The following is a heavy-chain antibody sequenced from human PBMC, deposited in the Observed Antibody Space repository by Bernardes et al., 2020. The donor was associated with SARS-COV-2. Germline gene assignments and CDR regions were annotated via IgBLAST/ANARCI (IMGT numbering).Heavy chain of an antibody. CDR2: ISWNSGSI. V-gene: IGHV3-9*01. J-gene: IGHJ3*02. Sequence: GGSLRLSCAASGFTFDDYAMHWVRQAPGKGLEWVSGISWNSGSIGYADSVKGRFTISRDNSKNTLYLQMNSLRAEDTAVYYCARDKAAGTEVNSAFDIWGQGTMVTVSS. D-gene: IGHD6-13*01. CDR1: GFTFDDYA. CDR3: ARDKAAGTEVNSAFDI.